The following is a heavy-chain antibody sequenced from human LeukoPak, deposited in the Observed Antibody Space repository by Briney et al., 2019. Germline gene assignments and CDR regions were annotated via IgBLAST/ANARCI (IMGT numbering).Heavy chain of an antibody. CDR1: GGSISSGDYY. D-gene: IGHD4-17*01. CDR2: IYYSGST. J-gene: IGHJ4*02. CDR3: ARSIASGDYVDY. V-gene: IGHV4-30-4*01. Sequence: PSETLSLTCTVSGGSISSGDYYWGWIRQPPGKGLGWIGYIYYSGSTSYNPSLKSRVAISVDTSKNQFSLKLSSVTAADTAVYYCARSIASGDYVDYWGQGTLVTVSS.